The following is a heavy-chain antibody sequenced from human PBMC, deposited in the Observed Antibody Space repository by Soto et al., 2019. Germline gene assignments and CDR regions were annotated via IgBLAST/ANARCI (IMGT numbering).Heavy chain of an antibody. CDR1: GFTSSSYW. J-gene: IGHJ3*02. D-gene: IGHD3-22*01. CDR2: ISNDGTST. V-gene: IGHV3-74*01. Sequence: EVQLVESGGGLVQPGGSLRLSCAASGFTSSSYWMHWVRQAPGKGLVWVSRISNDGTSTNYADSVKGRFTISRDNAKNTVYLEMNSLRAEDTAVYYCARGWYYYDTSDHFSADAFDIWGQGTTVTVSS. CDR3: ARGWYYYDTSDHFSADAFDI.